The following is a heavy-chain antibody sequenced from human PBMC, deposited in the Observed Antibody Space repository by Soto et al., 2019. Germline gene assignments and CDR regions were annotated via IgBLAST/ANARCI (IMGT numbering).Heavy chain of an antibody. CDR3: AKPKGADIPFDS. CDR2: ISFDGSDK. Sequence: QVQLVESGGGVVQPGKSLRLSCAAAGFAFSRDGMHWVRQAPGKGLEWVAVISFDGSDKYYADSVKGRFTISRDNSNNTVDLQMNSLRPEDTALYYWAKPKGADIPFDSWGQGTLVTVSS. D-gene: IGHD3-9*01. CDR1: GFAFSRDG. V-gene: IGHV3-30*18. J-gene: IGHJ4*02.